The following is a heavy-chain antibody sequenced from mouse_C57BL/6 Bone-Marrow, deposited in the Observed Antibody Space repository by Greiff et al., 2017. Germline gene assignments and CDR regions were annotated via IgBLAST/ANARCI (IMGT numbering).Heavy chain of an antibody. CDR3: ASYFYGSSSFDV. V-gene: IGHV1-55*01. CDR1: GYTFTSYW. Sequence: VQLQQPGAELVKPGASVKMSCKASGYTFTSYWITWVKQRPGQGLEWIGDIYPGSGSTNYNEKFKSKATLTVDTSSCTAYMQLSSLTSEDSAVYYCASYFYGSSSFDVWGTGTTVTVSS. CDR2: IYPGSGST. J-gene: IGHJ1*03. D-gene: IGHD1-1*01.